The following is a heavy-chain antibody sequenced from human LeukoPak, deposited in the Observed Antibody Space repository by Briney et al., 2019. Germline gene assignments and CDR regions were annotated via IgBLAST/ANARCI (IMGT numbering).Heavy chain of an antibody. V-gene: IGHV3-33*01. D-gene: IGHD1-26*01. CDR1: GFTFSSYG. J-gene: IGHJ4*02. Sequence: GGSLRLSCAASGFTFSSYGMHWVRQAPGKGLEWVAVIWYDGSNKYYADSVKGRFTISRDNSKNTLYLQMNSLRAEDTAVYYCARDPVGATMGEVYFDYWGQGTLVTVSS. CDR2: IWYDGSNK. CDR3: ARDPVGATMGEVYFDY.